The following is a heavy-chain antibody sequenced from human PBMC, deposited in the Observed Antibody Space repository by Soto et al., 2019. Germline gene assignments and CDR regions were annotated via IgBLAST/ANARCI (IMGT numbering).Heavy chain of an antibody. J-gene: IGHJ6*03. V-gene: IGHV3-15*01. CDR3: TNDYGDVDDYPIHYYYMDV. CDR2: IKSKTDGGTT. Sequence: WGSLRLSCAASGFTFSNAWMSWVRQAPGKGLEWVGRIKSKTDGGTTDYAAPVKGRFTISRDDSKNTLYLQMNSLKTEDTAVYYCTNDYGDVDDYPIHYYYMDVWGKGTTVTVSS. CDR1: GFTFSNAW. D-gene: IGHD4-17*01.